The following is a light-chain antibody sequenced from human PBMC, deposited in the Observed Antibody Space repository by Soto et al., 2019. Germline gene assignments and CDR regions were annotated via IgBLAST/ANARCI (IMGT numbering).Light chain of an antibody. CDR1: QIVTSSS. CDR3: QQYGSSPRT. Sequence: EIVLTQFPGTLSLSTGERATLSCRASQIVTSSSLAWYQQKVGRAPRVLIYGASNRATGIPDRFSGSGSGTDFTLTITGLEPEDFAVYYCQQYGSSPRTFGQGTRLEIK. CDR2: GAS. J-gene: IGKJ5*01. V-gene: IGKV3-20*01.